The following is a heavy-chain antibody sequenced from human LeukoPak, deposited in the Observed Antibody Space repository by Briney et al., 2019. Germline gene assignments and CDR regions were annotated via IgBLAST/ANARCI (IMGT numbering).Heavy chain of an antibody. Sequence: PGGSLRLSCAASGFTFSSYDMNSVRQAPGKGLEWVSYISSSGGTIYYADSVKGQFTISRDNAKNSLYLQMNSLRAEDTAVYYCARALPSTWACFDYWGQGTLVTVSS. D-gene: IGHD6-13*01. CDR1: GFTFSSYD. CDR3: ARALPSTWACFDY. CDR2: ISSSGGTI. V-gene: IGHV3-48*03. J-gene: IGHJ4*02.